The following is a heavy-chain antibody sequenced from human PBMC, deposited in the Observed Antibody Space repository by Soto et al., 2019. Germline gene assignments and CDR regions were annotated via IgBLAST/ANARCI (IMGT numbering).Heavy chain of an antibody. J-gene: IGHJ2*01. CDR3: ARVREDYGDDVWYVAR. V-gene: IGHV4-30-4*01. CDR2: ISYSGST. CDR1: GGSISSGDYY. D-gene: IGHD4-17*01. Sequence: QVQLQASGPGLVKPSQTLSLTCTVSGGSISSGDYYWSWIRQPPGKGLEWIGYISYSGSTYYNPSLKSRVTISVDKSKNQFSLQLSSVTSAATALYYCARVREDYGDDVWYVARWGRGTLVTVSS.